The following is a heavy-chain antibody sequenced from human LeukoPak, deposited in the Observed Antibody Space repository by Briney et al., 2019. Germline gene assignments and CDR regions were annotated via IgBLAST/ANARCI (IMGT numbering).Heavy chain of an antibody. D-gene: IGHD6-6*01. CDR3: ARDPPYSSSPHGAFDI. V-gene: IGHV1-18*01. CDR1: GYTFTSYG. J-gene: IGHJ3*02. CDR2: ISAYNGNT. Sequence: ASVKVSCKASGYTFTSYGISWVRQAPGQGLEWMGRISAYNGNTNYAQKLQGRVTMTTGTSTSTAYMELRSLRSDDTAVYYCARDPPYSSSPHGAFDIWGQGTMVTVSS.